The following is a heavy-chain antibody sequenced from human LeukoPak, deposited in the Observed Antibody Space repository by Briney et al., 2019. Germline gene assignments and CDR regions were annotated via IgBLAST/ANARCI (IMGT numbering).Heavy chain of an antibody. D-gene: IGHD3-3*02. J-gene: IGHJ4*02. CDR3: AREFSTVGNFDY. CDR1: GFTFSRFS. V-gene: IGHV3-21*01. CDR2: IYFTGNHI. Sequence: AGGSLRLSCATSGFTFSRFSMRWVRQAPGKGLEWVSSIYFTGNHISYADSVKGRFTISRDNANNSVYLQMSGLRAEDTAVYYCAREFSTVGNFDYWGQGTLVTVSS.